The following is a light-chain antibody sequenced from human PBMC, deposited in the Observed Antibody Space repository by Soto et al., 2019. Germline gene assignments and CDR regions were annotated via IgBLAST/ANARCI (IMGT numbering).Light chain of an antibody. Sequence: DIQMTQSPSSLSASVGDRVTITCQASQDIRKYLNCYQQKPGRAPKLLIYGAFNLETGVPSRFSGSGYGTDFTSTISSLQPEDIATYYCQHYDNLPPFAFGPGTKVAIK. CDR2: GAF. V-gene: IGKV1-33*01. CDR1: QDIRKY. J-gene: IGKJ3*01. CDR3: QHYDNLPPFA.